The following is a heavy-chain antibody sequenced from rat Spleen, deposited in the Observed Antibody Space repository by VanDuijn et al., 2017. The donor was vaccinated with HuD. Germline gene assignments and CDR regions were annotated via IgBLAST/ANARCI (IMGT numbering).Heavy chain of an antibody. D-gene: IGHD1-4*01. Sequence: EVQLVESGGGLVQPGRSLKLSCAASGFTFSNSGMAWVRQAPTKGLEWVATISYGDSSGHSSTYYRDSVKGRFTISRDNAKSIRYLQMGSLRSEGTATYYCARHMVPGYNYFDYWGQGVMVTVSS. J-gene: IGHJ2*01. CDR1: GFTFSNSG. CDR2: ISYGDSSGHSST. V-gene: IGHV5-29*01. CDR3: ARHMVPGYNYFDY.